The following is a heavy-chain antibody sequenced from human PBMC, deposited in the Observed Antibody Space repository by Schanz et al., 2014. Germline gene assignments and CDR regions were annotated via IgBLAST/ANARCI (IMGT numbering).Heavy chain of an antibody. CDR1: GFTFTNAW. V-gene: IGHV3-7*01. CDR3: VRIYSGYSGGYLDY. D-gene: IGHD5-12*01. J-gene: IGHJ4*02. CDR2: IKHDGGEK. Sequence: EVELVESGGGLVKPGGSLRLSCVVSGFTFTNAWMSWVRQAPGKGLEWVANIKHDGGEKYYVDSLKGRFTISRDNAKNSLYLQMSSLRAEDTAVYYCVRIYSGYSGGYLDYWGQGTLVTVSS.